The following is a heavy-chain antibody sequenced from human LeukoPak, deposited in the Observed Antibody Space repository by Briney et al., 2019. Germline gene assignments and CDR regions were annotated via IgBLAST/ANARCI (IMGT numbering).Heavy chain of an antibody. CDR2: ISSSSSTI. Sequence: TGGSLRLSCAASGFTFSSYSMNWVRQAQGKGMEWVSYISSSSSTIYYADSVKGRFTISRDNAKNSLYLQMNSLRAEDTAVYYCARSPLTTVTTNWFDPWGQGTLVTVSS. J-gene: IGHJ5*02. CDR1: GFTFSSYS. D-gene: IGHD4-17*01. CDR3: ARSPLTTVTTNWFDP. V-gene: IGHV3-48*01.